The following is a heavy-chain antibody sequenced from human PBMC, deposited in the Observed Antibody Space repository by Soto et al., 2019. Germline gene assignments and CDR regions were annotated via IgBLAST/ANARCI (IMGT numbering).Heavy chain of an antibody. J-gene: IGHJ6*02. V-gene: IGHV3-66*01. CDR3: VRENYYYGMDV. CDR1: GFTVSTDW. Sequence: GSLRLSCAASGFTVSTDWMYWVRQAPGKGLEWVSVIRGGGNTYYADSVEGRFTISRDNSKNTVYLQMNSLRPEDTAVYYCVRENYYYGMDVWGQGTTVTVSS. CDR2: IRGGGNT.